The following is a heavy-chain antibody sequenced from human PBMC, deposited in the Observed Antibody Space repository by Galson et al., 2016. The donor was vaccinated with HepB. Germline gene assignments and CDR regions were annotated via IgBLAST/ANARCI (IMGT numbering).Heavy chain of an antibody. J-gene: IGHJ4*02. D-gene: IGHD1-26*01. V-gene: IGHV3-30*04. CDR3: ARGSEVGLVFDY. Sequence: SLRLSCAASGFTFSRFAMHWVRQAPGKGLEWVALISYDGKNKYYADSVKGRFSMSKDSPKNMLYLQMNSLRPEDTAVYYCARGSEVGLVFDYWGQGTPVTISS. CDR1: GFTFSRFA. CDR2: ISYDGKNK.